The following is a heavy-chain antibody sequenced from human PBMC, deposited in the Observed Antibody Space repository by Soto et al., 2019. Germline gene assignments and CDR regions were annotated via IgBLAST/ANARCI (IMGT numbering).Heavy chain of an antibody. CDR3: ARAPLLWFGESTYFDY. V-gene: IGHV1-3*01. Sequence: QVQLVQSGAEVKKPGASVKVSCQASGYTFTSYAMHWVRQAPGQRLEWMGWINAGNGNTKYSQKFQGRVTITRDTSASTAYMELSSLRSEDTAVYYCARAPLLWFGESTYFDYWGQGTLVTVSS. D-gene: IGHD3-10*01. CDR2: INAGNGNT. J-gene: IGHJ4*02. CDR1: GYTFTSYA.